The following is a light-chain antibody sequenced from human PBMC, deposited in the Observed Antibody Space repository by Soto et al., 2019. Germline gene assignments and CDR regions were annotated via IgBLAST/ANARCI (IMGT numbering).Light chain of an antibody. Sequence: DIQMTQSPSTLSASVGDRVTITCRASQSISSWLAWYQQKPGKAPKLLIYDASSLESGVPSRFRGSGSGTEFTLTISSLQPDDFATYYCQQYNSGCTFGQGTKVEIK. V-gene: IGKV1-5*01. J-gene: IGKJ1*01. CDR3: QQYNSGCT. CDR2: DAS. CDR1: QSISSW.